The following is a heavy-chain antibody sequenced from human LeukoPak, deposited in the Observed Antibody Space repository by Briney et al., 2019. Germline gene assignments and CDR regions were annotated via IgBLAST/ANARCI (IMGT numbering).Heavy chain of an antibody. CDR3: GREGRWMGAFDY. Sequence: GSLRLSCAASGFTFSTYWMTWVRLAPAKGLEWVANIKPDGSEGFYVDSVKGRFTISRDNAKNSLYLQMNSLRAEDTAVYYCGREGRWMGAFDYWGQGTLVTVSS. CDR2: IKPDGSEG. J-gene: IGHJ4*02. CDR1: GFTFSTYW. V-gene: IGHV3-7*03. D-gene: IGHD1-26*01.